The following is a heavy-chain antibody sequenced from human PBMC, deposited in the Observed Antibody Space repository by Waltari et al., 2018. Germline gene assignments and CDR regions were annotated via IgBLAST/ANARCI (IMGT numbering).Heavy chain of an antibody. CDR3: ATVLTTVPTYWFDP. CDR1: GYTFTDYS. V-gene: IGHV1-69-2*01. CDR2: VDPADSET. Sequence: EVQLVQSGAEVKKPGATVKHSCKASGYTFTDYSIHWVQQAPGKGLEWMGRVDPADSETIYAEKFQGRVTITADTSTDTAYMELSSLRSEDTAVYYCATVLTTVPTYWFDPWGQGTLVTVSS. D-gene: IGHD4-4*01. J-gene: IGHJ5*02.